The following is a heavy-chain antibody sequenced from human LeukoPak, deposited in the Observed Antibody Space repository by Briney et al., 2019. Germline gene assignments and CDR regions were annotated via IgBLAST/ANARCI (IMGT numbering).Heavy chain of an antibody. V-gene: IGHV4-59*01. Sequence: TSETLSLTCTVSGGSISSYYWSWIRQPPGKGLEWIGYIYYSGSTNYNPSLKSRVTISVDTSKNQFSLKLSSVTAADTAVYYCARLDIVVVPAAIRGWFDPWGQGTLVTVSS. CDR3: ARLDIVVVPAAIRGWFDP. CDR1: GGSISSYY. D-gene: IGHD2-2*02. CDR2: IYYSGST. J-gene: IGHJ5*02.